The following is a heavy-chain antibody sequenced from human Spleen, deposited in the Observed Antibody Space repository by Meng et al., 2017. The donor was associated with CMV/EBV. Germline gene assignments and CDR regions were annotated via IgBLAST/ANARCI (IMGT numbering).Heavy chain of an antibody. J-gene: IGHJ4*02. D-gene: IGHD2-15*01. V-gene: IGHV3-30*02. CDR2: IRYDGSNK. CDR1: GVHFSSYA. Sequence: QGRRVESGGGVLQPVRSLSLSCPGSGVHFSSYARTWVRQAPGKGLEWVAFIRYDGSNKYYADSVKGRFTIPRDNSKNTLYLQMNSLRAEDTAVYYCAKWWALDYWGQGTLVTVSS. CDR3: AKWWALDY.